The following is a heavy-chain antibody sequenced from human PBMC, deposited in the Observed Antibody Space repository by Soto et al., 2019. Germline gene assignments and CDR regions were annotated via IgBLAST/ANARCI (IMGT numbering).Heavy chain of an antibody. J-gene: IGHJ6*03. CDR3: ARENRPSTVKGAGYYYMDV. D-gene: IGHD4-4*01. CDR2: INPNSGGT. V-gene: IGHV1-2*04. CDR1: GYTFTGYY. Sequence: ASVKVSCKASGYTFTGYYMHWVRQAPGQGLEWMGWINPNSGGTNYAQKFQGWVTMTRDTSISTAYMELSRLRSDDTAVYYCARENRPSTVKGAGYYYMDVWGKGTTVTVSS.